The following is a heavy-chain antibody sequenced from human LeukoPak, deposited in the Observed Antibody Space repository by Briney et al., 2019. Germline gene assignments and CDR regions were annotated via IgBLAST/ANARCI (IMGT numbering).Heavy chain of an antibody. V-gene: IGHV3-21*01. CDR1: GFTFSSYS. J-gene: IGHJ4*02. D-gene: IGHD6-6*01. Sequence: GGSLRLSCAASGFTFSSYSMNWVRQAPGKGPEWVSSINSKSRYIYYADSLKGRFTISRDNGKNSVYLQMNSLRAEDTAVYFCARADSSSSRLDCWGQGTLVTVSS. CDR3: ARADSSSSRLDC. CDR2: INSKSRYI.